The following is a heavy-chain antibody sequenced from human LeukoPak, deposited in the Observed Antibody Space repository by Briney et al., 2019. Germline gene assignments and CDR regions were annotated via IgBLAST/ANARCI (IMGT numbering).Heavy chain of an antibody. D-gene: IGHD3-22*01. CDR2: ISSSSSYI. J-gene: IGHJ4*02. Sequence: AGGSLRLSCAASGFTFSSYSMNWVRQAPGKGLEWVSSISSSSSYIYYADSVKGRFTISRDNAKNSLYLQMNSLRAEDTAVYYCARDTRDSSGYWGQGYWGQGTLVTVSS. V-gene: IGHV3-21*01. CDR1: GFTFSSYS. CDR3: ARDTRDSSGYWGQGY.